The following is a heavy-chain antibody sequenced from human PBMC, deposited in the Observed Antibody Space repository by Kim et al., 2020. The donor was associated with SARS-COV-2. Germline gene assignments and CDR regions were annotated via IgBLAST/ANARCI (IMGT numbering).Heavy chain of an antibody. J-gene: IGHJ4*02. V-gene: IGHV3-33*01. CDR3: ARDSNVMTGYFDF. CDR2: IWPDGNRQ. D-gene: IGHD3-9*01. Sequence: GGSLRLSCRTSGFTFNNFGMHWVRQAPGKGLEWVAAIWPDGNRQYYVPSVRGQFTLSRDNSRGSIYLQMSDMRGDDTAVYYCARDSNVMTGYFDFCGQGALVIVSS. CDR1: GFTFNNFG.